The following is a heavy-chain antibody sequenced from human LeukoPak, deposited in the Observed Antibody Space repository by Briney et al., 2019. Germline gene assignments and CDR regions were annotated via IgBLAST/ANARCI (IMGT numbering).Heavy chain of an antibody. CDR1: GFTFSSYE. J-gene: IGHJ4*02. Sequence: GGSRRLSCAASGFTFSSYEMNWFRQAPGKGLEWISATIGSRSNVYYAASGRGRSTISRDKAENSLSLQLNNMRAEDTAVYYCARGFGATAMFLDYWGQGILVTVSP. CDR2: TIGSRSNV. CDR3: ARGFGATAMFLDY. V-gene: IGHV3-48*03. D-gene: IGHD5-18*01.